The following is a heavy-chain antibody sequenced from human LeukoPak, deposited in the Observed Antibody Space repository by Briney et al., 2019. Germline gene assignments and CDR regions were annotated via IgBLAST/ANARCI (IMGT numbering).Heavy chain of an antibody. V-gene: IGHV1-2*02. J-gene: IGHJ4*02. CDR2: INPNNGGT. CDR3: ARTDWHYYLF. D-gene: IGHD2/OR15-2a*01. Sequence: ASVKASCKASGYTFTGYYMHWVRQAPGQGLEWMGWINPNNGGTNYAQKFQGRVTMTRDTSISTAYMELSSLRSEDTAVYYCARTDWHYYLFWGQGTQVTVSS. CDR1: GYTFTGYY.